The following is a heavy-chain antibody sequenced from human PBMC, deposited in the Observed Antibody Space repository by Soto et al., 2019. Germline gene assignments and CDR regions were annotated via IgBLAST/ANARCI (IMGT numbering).Heavy chain of an antibody. D-gene: IGHD2-8*01. CDR1: GYTFTGYY. CDR2: INPNSGGT. Sequence: ASMKVSCKASGYTFTGYYMHWVRQAPGQGLEWMGWINPNSGGTNYAQKFQGRVTMTRDTSISTAYMELSRLRSDDTAVYYCAIPQPRYCTNGVCYGDYYYYYGMDVWGQGTTVTVSS. J-gene: IGHJ6*02. V-gene: IGHV1-2*02. CDR3: AIPQPRYCTNGVCYGDYYYYYGMDV.